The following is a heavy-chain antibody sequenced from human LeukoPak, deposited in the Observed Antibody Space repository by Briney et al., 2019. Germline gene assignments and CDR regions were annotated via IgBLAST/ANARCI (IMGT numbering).Heavy chain of an antibody. CDR1: GGTFSRYT. CDR3: ASHGSGTYGSFDY. CDR2: IIPLFGTA. J-gene: IGHJ4*02. V-gene: IGHV1-69*08. D-gene: IGHD3-10*01. Sequence: SVKVSCKASGGTFSRYTISWVRQAPGQGLEWMGRIIPLFGTANYAQKFQGRVTITADKSTTTAYMELSSLRSEDTAVYYCASHGSGTYGSFDYWGQGTLVTVSS.